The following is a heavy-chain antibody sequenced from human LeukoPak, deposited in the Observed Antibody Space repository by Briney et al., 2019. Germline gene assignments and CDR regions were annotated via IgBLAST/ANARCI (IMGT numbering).Heavy chain of an antibody. D-gene: IGHD5-24*01. CDR1: GFSFSSYS. CDR2: ISTSSSRI. J-gene: IGHJ4*02. Sequence: PGGSLRLSCAASGFSFSSYSMNWVRQAPGKGLEWVSFISTSSSRIYYADSVKGRFTISRDNSKNTLYLQMNSLRAEDTAVFYCARGNFRRNGYNFDNWGQGTLVTVFS. CDR3: ARGNFRRNGYNFDN. V-gene: IGHV3-48*01.